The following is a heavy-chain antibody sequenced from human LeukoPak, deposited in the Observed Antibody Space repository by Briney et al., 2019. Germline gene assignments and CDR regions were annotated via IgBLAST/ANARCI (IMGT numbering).Heavy chain of an antibody. CDR2: ISSSCNTI. J-gene: IGHJ6*02. CDR3: ARPGRTRRGSGYGSSACGMDV. CDR1: GHTFNHYY. V-gene: IGHV3-11*01. Sequence: GGSLRLSCAPSGHTFNHYYMSWIRQSPGKGLECVSYISSSCNTIFYADSVKGRFTISRDNAKNSLYLQMNSLRAEDTAVYYCARPGRTRRGSGYGSSACGMDVWGQGTTVTVSS. D-gene: IGHD2-15*01.